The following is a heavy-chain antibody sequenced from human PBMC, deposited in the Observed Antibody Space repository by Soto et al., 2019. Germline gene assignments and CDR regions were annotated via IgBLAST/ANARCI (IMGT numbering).Heavy chain of an antibody. V-gene: IGHV3-23*01. Sequence: PGESLKISCAASGFTFSSYAMSWVRQAPGKGLEWVSAISGSGGSTYYADSVKGRFTISRDNSKNTLYLQMNSLRAEDTAVYYCAKDGIMITFGGVIVMAPIDYWGQGTLVTVSS. CDR3: AKDGIMITFGGVIVMAPIDY. D-gene: IGHD3-16*02. J-gene: IGHJ4*02. CDR2: ISGSGGST. CDR1: GFTFSSYA.